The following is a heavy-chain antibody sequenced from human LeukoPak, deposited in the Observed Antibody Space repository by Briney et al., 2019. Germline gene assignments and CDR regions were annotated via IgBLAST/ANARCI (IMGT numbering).Heavy chain of an antibody. J-gene: IGHJ3*02. V-gene: IGHV1-18*01. D-gene: IGHD3-10*01. CDR2: ISAYNGNT. CDR1: GYTFTSYG. CDR3: ARDPGLLWFGELSDAFDI. Sequence: ASVKVSCKASGYTFTSYGISWVRQAPGQGLEWMGWISAYNGNTNYAQKLQGRVTMTTDTSTSTAYMELRSLRSDDTAVYYCARDPGLLWFGELSDAFDIWGQGTMVTVSS.